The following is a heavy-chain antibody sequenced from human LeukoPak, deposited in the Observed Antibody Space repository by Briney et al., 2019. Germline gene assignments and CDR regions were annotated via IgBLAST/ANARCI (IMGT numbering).Heavy chain of an antibody. CDR1: GGSISAYY. CDR2: IYGSGTT. CDR3: ARHIIQGGTVFDV. J-gene: IGHJ4*02. V-gene: IGHV4-4*07. D-gene: IGHD1-1*01. Sequence: SETLSLTCIVSGGSISAYYWSWIRQPAGKGLEWIGRIYGSGTTNYNPPLESRVTVSVDTSKNQFSLTVMYVTAADTAIYYCARHIIQGGTVFDVWGQGTLLTVSS.